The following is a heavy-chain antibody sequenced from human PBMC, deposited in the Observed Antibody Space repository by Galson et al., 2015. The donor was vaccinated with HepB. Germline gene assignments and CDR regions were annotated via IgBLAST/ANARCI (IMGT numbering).Heavy chain of an antibody. CDR1: GFTFSSYW. CDR3: ASITMVRGVTLDY. D-gene: IGHD3-10*01. CDR2: IKQDGSEK. J-gene: IGHJ4*02. Sequence: SLRLSCAASGFTFSSYWMSWVRQAPGKGLEWVANIKQDGSEKYYVDSVKGRFTISRDNAKNSLYLQMNSLRAEDTAVYYCASITMVRGVTLDYWGQGTLVTVSS. V-gene: IGHV3-7*03.